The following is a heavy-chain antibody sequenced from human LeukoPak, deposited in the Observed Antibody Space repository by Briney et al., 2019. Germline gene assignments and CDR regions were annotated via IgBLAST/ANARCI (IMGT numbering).Heavy chain of an antibody. Sequence: ASVKVSCKASGGTFSSYAISWVRQAPGQGLEWMGGIIPIFGTANYAQKFQGRVTITADESTSTAYMELSSLRSDDTAVYYCARGGLTYYDILTGYQYYFAYWGQGTLVTVSS. CDR1: GGTFSSYA. D-gene: IGHD3-9*01. V-gene: IGHV1-69*13. CDR2: IIPIFGTA. CDR3: ARGGLTYYDILTGYQYYFAY. J-gene: IGHJ4*02.